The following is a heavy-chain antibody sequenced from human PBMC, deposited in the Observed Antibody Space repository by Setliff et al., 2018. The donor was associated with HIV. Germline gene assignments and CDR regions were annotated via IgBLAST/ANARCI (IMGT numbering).Heavy chain of an antibody. CDR3: ANLWELGA. CDR1: GFTVSSSY. J-gene: IGHJ5*02. D-gene: IGHD3-16*01. Sequence: GGSLRLSCEASGFTVSSSYMAWVRQAPGKGLEWVATIKQDGSEIYYMDSVKGRFTISRDNARTSLFLEMRSLRDEDTAVYLCANLWELGAWGQGTLVTVSS. CDR2: IKQDGSEI. V-gene: IGHV3-7*03.